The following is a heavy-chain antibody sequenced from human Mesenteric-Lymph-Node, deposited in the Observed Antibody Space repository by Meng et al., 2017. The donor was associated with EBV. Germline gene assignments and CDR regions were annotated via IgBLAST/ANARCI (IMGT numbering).Heavy chain of an antibody. CDR3: ARVKPSIWFGELFYYFDY. Sequence: QLRQWGAGLFKPSETLSLTCAVYGESFRGFYWSGVRQAPVKGLDWIGEMNNGGTSNYNPSLESRVTISVDPSKNQFSLNLRSVTAADTAVYYCARVKPSIWFGELFYYFDYWGPGTLVTVSS. J-gene: IGHJ4*02. D-gene: IGHD3-10*01. CDR1: GESFRGFY. CDR2: MNNGGTS. V-gene: IGHV4-34*01.